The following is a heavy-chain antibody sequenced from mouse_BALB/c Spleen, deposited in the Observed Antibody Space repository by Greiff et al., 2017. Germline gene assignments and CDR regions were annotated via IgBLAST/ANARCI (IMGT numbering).Heavy chain of an antibody. Sequence: DVHLVESGGDLVKPGGSLKLSCAASGFTFSSYGMSWVRQTPDKRLEWVATISSGGSYTYYPDSVKGRFTISRDNAKNTLYLQMSSLKSEDTAMYYCARREYRYDGLYYAMDYWGQGTSVTVSS. D-gene: IGHD2-14*01. V-gene: IGHV5-6*01. CDR3: ARREYRYDGLYYAMDY. CDR2: ISSGGSYT. J-gene: IGHJ4*01. CDR1: GFTFSSYG.